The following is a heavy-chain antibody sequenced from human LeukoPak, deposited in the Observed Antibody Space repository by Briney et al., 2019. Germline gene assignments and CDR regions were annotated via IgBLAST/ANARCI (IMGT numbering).Heavy chain of an antibody. CDR2: ISNSGNDK. V-gene: IGHV3-30*03. J-gene: IGHJ4*02. CDR1: GFTFSSYS. D-gene: IGHD6-13*01. Sequence: GGSLRLSCAASGFTFSSYSMHWVRQAPGKGLEWVAVISNSGNDKHHADTVKGRFTISRDNSKNTLYLQMNSLRAEDTAVYYCARDRTRGAADYYFDYWGQGTLVTVSS. CDR3: ARDRTRGAADYYFDY.